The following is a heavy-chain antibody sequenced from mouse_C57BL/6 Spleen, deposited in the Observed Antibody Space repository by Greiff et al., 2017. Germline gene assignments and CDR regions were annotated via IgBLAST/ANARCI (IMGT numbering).Heavy chain of an antibody. Sequence: VQVVESGAELVKPGASVKISCKASGYAFSSYWMNWVKQRPGKGLEWIGQIYPGDGDTNYNGKFKGKATLTADKSSSTAYMQLSSLTSEDSAVYFRAREGSEAMDDWGQGTSVTVSS. J-gene: IGHJ4*01. CDR1: GYAFSSYW. V-gene: IGHV1-80*01. CDR3: AREGSEAMDD. CDR2: IYPGDGDT.